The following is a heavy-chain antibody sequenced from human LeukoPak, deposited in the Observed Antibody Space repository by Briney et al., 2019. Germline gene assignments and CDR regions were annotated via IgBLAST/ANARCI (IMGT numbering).Heavy chain of an antibody. CDR3: ARQYDSYFYYYLDL. Sequence: SETLSLTCAVSGYSISSSNWWGWIRQPPGKGLEWIGSLYHPDSTYYNPSLKSRVTMSVDTSRNQFSLRLSFVTAADTAVYYCARQYDSYFYYYLDLWGTGTTVTVSS. V-gene: IGHV4-38-2*01. CDR1: GYSISSSNW. CDR2: LYHPDST. J-gene: IGHJ6*03. D-gene: IGHD2-2*01.